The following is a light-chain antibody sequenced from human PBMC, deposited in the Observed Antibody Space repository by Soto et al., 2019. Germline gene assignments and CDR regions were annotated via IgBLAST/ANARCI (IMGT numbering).Light chain of an antibody. CDR2: GAS. CDR3: QQRET. J-gene: IGKJ1*01. Sequence: EIVLTQSPGTLSLSPGERATLSCRASQSVSSSYLAWYQQKPGQAPRLLIYGASSRATGIPDRFSGSGSGRDFTLTSSRLEREDFAVYYCQQRETFGQGAKVEI. V-gene: IGKV3-20*01. CDR1: QSVSSSY.